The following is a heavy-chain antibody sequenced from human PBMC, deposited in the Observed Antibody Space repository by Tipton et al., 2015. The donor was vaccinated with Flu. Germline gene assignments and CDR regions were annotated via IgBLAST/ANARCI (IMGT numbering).Heavy chain of an antibody. CDR3: ARSVAVAAPGWFDP. D-gene: IGHD6-19*01. CDR2: IYYSGST. Sequence: TLPLTCTVSGGSISSYYWSWIRQPPGKGLEWIGYIYYSGSTNYNPSLKSRVTISVDTSKNQFSLKLSSVTAADTAVYYCARSVAVAAPGWFDPWGQGTLVTVSS. V-gene: IGHV4-59*01. CDR1: GGSISSYY. J-gene: IGHJ5*02.